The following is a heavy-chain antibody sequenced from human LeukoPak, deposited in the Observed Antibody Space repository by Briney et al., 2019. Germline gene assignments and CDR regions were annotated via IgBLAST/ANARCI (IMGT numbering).Heavy chain of an antibody. V-gene: IGHV4-39*01. J-gene: IGHJ4*02. CDR3: ASEYGGYDFVVY. CDR1: GGSMTTRNYY. D-gene: IGHD5-12*01. CDR2: VYYSGST. Sequence: SETLSLTCAVSGGSMTTRNYYWGWIRQPPGKGLEWIGRVYYSGSTYYNPSLKSRLTIYVDTSKNQFSLNLSSVTAADTAVYYCASEYGGYDFVVYWGQGTLVTVSS.